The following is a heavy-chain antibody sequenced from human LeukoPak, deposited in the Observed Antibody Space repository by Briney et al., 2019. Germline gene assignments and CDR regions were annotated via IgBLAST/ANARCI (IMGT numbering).Heavy chain of an antibody. D-gene: IGHD6-13*01. V-gene: IGHV5-51*01. Sequence: GEPLKISFKGSGYSFTNYWIGWVRQMPGKGLEWMGIISPDGSDTRYSPSFQGQVTISADKSITTAYLQWSSLKASDTAMYYCARLTSSWSFDYWGQGTLVTVSS. CDR3: ARLTSSWSFDY. CDR2: ISPDGSDT. CDR1: GYSFTNYW. J-gene: IGHJ4*02.